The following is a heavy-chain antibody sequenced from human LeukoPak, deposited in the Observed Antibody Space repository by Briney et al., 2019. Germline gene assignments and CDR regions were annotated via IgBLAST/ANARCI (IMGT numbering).Heavy chain of an antibody. CDR3: ARGPNHSSSFDY. V-gene: IGHV4-34*01. D-gene: IGHD6-6*01. CDR1: GGSFSGYY. Sequence: SGTLSLTCAVYGGSFSGYYWSWIRQPPGKGLEWIGEINHSGSTNYNPSLKSRVTISVDTSKNQFSLKLSSVTAADTAVYYCARGPNHSSSFDYWGQGTLVTVSS. CDR2: INHSGST. J-gene: IGHJ4*02.